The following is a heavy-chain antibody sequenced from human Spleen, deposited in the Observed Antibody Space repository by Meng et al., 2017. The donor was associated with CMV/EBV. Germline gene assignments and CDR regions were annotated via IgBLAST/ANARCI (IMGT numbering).Heavy chain of an antibody. Sequence: GESLKISCAASGFTFSSYWMHWVRQAPGKGLEWVANIKQDGSEKYYVDSVKGRFTISRDNAKNSLYLQMNSLRAEDTAVYYCASLMDVWGQGTTVTVSS. CDR3: ASLMDV. CDR1: GFTFSSYW. J-gene: IGHJ6*02. V-gene: IGHV3-7*01. CDR2: IKQDGSEK.